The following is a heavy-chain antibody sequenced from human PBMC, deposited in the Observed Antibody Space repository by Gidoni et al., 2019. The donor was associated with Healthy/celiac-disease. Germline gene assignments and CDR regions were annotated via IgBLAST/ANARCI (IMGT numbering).Heavy chain of an antibody. CDR1: GGSFSGYY. Sequence: QVQLQQWGAGLLKPSETLSLTCAAYGGSFSGYYWSWIRQPPGKGLEWIGEINHSGSTNYNPSLKSRVTISVDTSKNQFSLKLSSVTAADTAVYYCASWCVVVPAAKNWFDPWGQGTLVTVSS. J-gene: IGHJ5*02. CDR2: INHSGST. CDR3: ASWCVVVPAAKNWFDP. D-gene: IGHD2-2*01. V-gene: IGHV4-34*01.